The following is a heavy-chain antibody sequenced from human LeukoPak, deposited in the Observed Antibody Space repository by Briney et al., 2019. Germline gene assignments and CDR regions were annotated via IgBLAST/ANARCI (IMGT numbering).Heavy chain of an antibody. D-gene: IGHD2-15*01. CDR2: IYYSGST. CDR3: ARSVEGYCSGGSCYSYYYYMDV. CDR1: AGSISSGSYY. V-gene: IGHV4-61*01. Sequence: PSETLSLTCTVFAGSISSGSYYWSWIRQPPGKGLEWIGYIYYSGSTNYNPSLKSRVTISVDTSKNQFSLKLSSVTAADTAVYYCARSVEGYCSGGSCYSYYYYMDVWGKGTTVTVSS. J-gene: IGHJ6*03.